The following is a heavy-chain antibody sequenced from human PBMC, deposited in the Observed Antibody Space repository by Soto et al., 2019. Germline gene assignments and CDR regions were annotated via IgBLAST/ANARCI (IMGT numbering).Heavy chain of an antibody. D-gene: IGHD6-19*01. J-gene: IGHJ5*02. Sequence: SATLSLTCFVSGYSITAGGYYWSWIRHHPGKGPEWIGSFYSSGSIIYNPSLRSRVSISGDTSSNQFSMSLTSVTAADTARYYCARMYSSGSGWFHPWGQGTLVTVSS. CDR1: GYSITAGGYY. CDR2: FYSSGSI. V-gene: IGHV4-31*03. CDR3: ARMYSSGSGWFHP.